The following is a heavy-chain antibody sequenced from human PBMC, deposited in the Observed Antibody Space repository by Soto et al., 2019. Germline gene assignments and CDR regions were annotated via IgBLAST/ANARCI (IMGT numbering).Heavy chain of an antibody. CDR3: ASHEAFGYRYYGMDV. D-gene: IGHD5-18*01. J-gene: IGHJ6*02. V-gene: IGHV3-53*02. Sequence: EVQLVETGGGLIQPGGSLRLSCAASGFTVSSNYMSWVRQAPGKGLEWVSVIYSGGSTYYADSVKGRFTISRDNSKNTLYLQMNSLRAEDTAVYYCASHEAFGYRYYGMDVWGQGTTVTVSS. CDR2: IYSGGST. CDR1: GFTVSSNY.